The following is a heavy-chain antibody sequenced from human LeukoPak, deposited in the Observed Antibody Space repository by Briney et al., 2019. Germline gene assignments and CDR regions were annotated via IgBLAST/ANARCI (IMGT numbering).Heavy chain of an antibody. J-gene: IGHJ4*02. V-gene: IGHV3-21*01. CDR2: ISSSSNYI. CDR3: ARDLICISGFDS. CDR1: GFTVSSNY. D-gene: IGHD2-15*01. Sequence: PGGSLRLSCAASGFTVSSNYMSWVRQAPGKGLEWVSSISSSSNYIYFADSVKGRFTISRDTANNSLYLQVNSLRAEDTAVYYSARDLICISGFDSWGQGTLVTVSS.